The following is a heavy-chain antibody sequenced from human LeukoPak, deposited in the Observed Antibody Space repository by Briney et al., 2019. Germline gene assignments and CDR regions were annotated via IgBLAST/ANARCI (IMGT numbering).Heavy chain of an antibody. D-gene: IGHD3-3*01. J-gene: IGHJ1*01. V-gene: IGHV3-30*04. Sequence: PGGSLRLSCTASRFNFHYYALHWVRQAPAKGLEGVALMSFDGRTESYSDSVKGRFTISRDNSKNTLSLQMKRLTLDDTAVYYCARAPWGVPGIGHGYFDNWGQGALVTVSS. CDR2: MSFDGRTE. CDR1: RFNFHYYA. CDR3: ARAPWGVPGIGHGYFDN.